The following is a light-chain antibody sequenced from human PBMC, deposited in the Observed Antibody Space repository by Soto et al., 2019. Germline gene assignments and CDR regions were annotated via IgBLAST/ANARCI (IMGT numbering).Light chain of an antibody. Sequence: DIQMTQSPSSLSASVGDSVTITVRASQSISSYLNWYQQKPGKAPKLPIYAASSLQSGVPSRFSGSGSGTDFTLTISSLQPEDFATYYCQQSYSTPWTFGQGTKVDIK. CDR1: QSISSY. V-gene: IGKV1-39*01. CDR3: QQSYSTPWT. J-gene: IGKJ1*01. CDR2: AAS.